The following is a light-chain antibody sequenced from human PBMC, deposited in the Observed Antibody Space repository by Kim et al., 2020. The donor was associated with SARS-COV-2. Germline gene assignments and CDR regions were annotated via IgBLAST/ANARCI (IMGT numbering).Light chain of an antibody. V-gene: IGLV3-19*01. CDR2: GKN. J-gene: IGLJ2*01. CDR1: SLRSYY. CDR3: NSRDICGNVV. Sequence: SSELTQAPAVSVALGQTVWITCQGDSLRSYYASWYQQKPGQAPVLVIHGKNNRPSGIPDRFSGSRSGTTASLTITGAQAEDEADYYCNSRDICGNVVFGG.